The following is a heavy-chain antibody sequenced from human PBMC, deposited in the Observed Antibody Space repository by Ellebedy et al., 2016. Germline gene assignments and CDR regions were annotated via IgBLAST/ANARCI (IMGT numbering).Heavy chain of an antibody. Sequence: GGSLRLSCGVSGINVGSKYMTWVRQAPGKGLEWVSVIYRGGSTYYADSVKGRFTISRDISLNTVYLQMNNLKTEDSAVYYCANFEFNFDDDFWGQGTLVTVS. CDR2: IYRGGST. D-gene: IGHD3-9*01. V-gene: IGHV3-53*01. J-gene: IGHJ4*02. CDR1: GINVGSKY. CDR3: ANFEFNFDDDF.